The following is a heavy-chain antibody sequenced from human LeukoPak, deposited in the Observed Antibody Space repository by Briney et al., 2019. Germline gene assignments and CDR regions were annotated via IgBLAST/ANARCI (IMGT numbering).Heavy chain of an antibody. J-gene: IGHJ4*02. V-gene: IGHV3-21*01. Sequence: TGGSLRLSCTVSGFTFNNAWMNWVRQAPGKGLEWVSSISSGSSYIYYADSLKGRFTISRDNAKNSLYLQMNSLRAEDTAVYYCARGPREFDYWGQGTLVTVSS. CDR2: ISSGSSYI. CDR1: GFTFNNAW. CDR3: ARGPREFDY.